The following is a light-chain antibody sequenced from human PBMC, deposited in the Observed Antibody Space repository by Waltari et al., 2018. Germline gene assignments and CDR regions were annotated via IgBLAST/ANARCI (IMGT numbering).Light chain of an antibody. V-gene: IGKV1-5*03. Sequence: DIQMTQSPSTLSASVGDRVTITCRASQSISSWLALYQQKPGKAPKLLIYKASSVESGVPSRFIGSGSGTEFTLTISSLQPDDFAIYYCQQYNTYSRTFGQGTKVEIK. J-gene: IGKJ1*01. CDR1: QSISSW. CDR2: KAS. CDR3: QQYNTYSRT.